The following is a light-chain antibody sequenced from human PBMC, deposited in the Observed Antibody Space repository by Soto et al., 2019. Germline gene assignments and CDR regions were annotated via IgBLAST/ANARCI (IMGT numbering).Light chain of an antibody. V-gene: IGKV1-17*01. CDR1: QGIRND. CDR3: LHHYSYPLT. Sequence: DIQMTQSPSSLSASVGERVTITCRASQGIRNDLGWYQQKPGKAPKRLIYTASTLDSGVPSRISGGGFGTEFTLTISSLQPEDFATYYCLHHYSYPLTLGGGTKVEIK. J-gene: IGKJ4*01. CDR2: TAS.